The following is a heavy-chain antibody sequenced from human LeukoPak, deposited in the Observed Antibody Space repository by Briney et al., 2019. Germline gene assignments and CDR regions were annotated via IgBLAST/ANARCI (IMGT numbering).Heavy chain of an antibody. V-gene: IGHV3-66*01. D-gene: IGHD3-3*01. CDR3: ARDLLEWYFDY. Sequence: PGGSLRLSCAASGLTVSSTYMSLVRQTPGKGLEWVSVIYSGGSTYYADSVKGRFTISRDNSKNTLYLQMNSLRAEDTAVYYCARDLLEWYFDYWGQGTLVTVSS. CDR1: GLTVSSTY. CDR2: IYSGGST. J-gene: IGHJ4*02.